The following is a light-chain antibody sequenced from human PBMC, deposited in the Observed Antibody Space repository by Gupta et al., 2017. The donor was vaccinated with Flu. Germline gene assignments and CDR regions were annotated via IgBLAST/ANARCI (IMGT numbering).Light chain of an antibody. CDR3: AAWDNSRNGWV. CDR2: SNN. J-gene: IGLJ3*02. CDR1: STNSGSNP. V-gene: IGLV1-44*01. Sequence: RVTISCSGSSTNSGSNPVNGNQQRPGTAPKLLISSNNQRPSGVPDRFSGSKSGTSASLATSGLQAEDEADYYCAAWDNSRNGWVFGGRTKLTVL.